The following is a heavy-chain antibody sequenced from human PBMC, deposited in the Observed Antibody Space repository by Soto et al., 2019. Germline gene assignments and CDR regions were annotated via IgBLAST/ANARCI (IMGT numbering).Heavy chain of an antibody. CDR1: GFTFSSYE. J-gene: IGHJ4*02. Sequence: EVQLVESGGGLVQPGGSLRLSCAASGFTFSSYEMNWVRQAPGKGLEWVSYISSSGSTIYYADSVKGRFTISRDNAKNSLYLQMNSLRAEDTAVYYCAREGPNYDFWSGYPSGYFDYRGQGPLVTVSS. D-gene: IGHD3-3*01. V-gene: IGHV3-48*03. CDR3: AREGPNYDFWSGYPSGYFDY. CDR2: ISSSGSTI.